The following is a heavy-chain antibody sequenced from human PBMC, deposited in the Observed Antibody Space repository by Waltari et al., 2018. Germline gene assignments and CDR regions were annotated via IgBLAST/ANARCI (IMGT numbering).Heavy chain of an antibody. CDR3: ATLFGDFWSGYFFDY. Sequence: EVQLVESGGGLVKTGGSLRLSCADSGLTFSNAWMSWVRQAPGKGLEWVGRIKSKTDCGTTDYAAPVKGRFTISRDDSENTLYLQMNSLKTEDTAVYYCATLFGDFWSGYFFDYWGQGTLSPSPQ. CDR2: IKSKTDCGTT. V-gene: IGHV3-15*01. CDR1: GLTFSNAW. D-gene: IGHD3-3*01. J-gene: IGHJ4*02.